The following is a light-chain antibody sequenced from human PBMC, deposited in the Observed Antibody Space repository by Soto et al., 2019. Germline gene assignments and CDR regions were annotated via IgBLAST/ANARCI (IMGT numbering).Light chain of an antibody. CDR2: ELS. CDR3: SSYVTGDSLI. CDR1: SRDVGGHDY. Sequence: QSALTQPPSASGSPGQSVTISCTGTSRDVGGHDYVSWYQQHPGKAPKLMIYELSKRPSGVPDRFSGSKSGNTASLTVSGLQAEDEADYYCSSYVTGDSLIFGGGTKLTV. J-gene: IGLJ2*01. V-gene: IGLV2-8*01.